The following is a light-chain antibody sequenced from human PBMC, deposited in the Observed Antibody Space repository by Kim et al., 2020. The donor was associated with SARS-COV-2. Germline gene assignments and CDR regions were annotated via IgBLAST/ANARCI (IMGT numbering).Light chain of an antibody. V-gene: IGKV2-30*01. Sequence: PASLSFRSSQSLVYSDGNTYLSWFHRRPGQSPRRLIYKVSNRDSGVPDRFSGSGSGTDFTLLISRVEAEDVGVYYCMQGTHWPFTFGPGTKVYIK. CDR2: KVS. CDR3: MQGTHWPFT. J-gene: IGKJ3*01. CDR1: QSLVYSDGNTY.